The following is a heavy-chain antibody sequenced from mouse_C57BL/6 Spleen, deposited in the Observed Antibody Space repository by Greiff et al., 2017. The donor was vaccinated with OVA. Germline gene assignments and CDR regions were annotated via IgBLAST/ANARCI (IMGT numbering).Heavy chain of an antibody. CDR3: ARRGNGSRGGYFDV. CDR1: GYTFTDYY. J-gene: IGHJ1*03. CDR2: INPYNGGT. Sequence: VQLQQSGPVLVKPGASVKMSCKASGYTFTDYYMNWVKQSHGKSLEWIGVINPYNGGTSYNQKFKGKATLTVAKSSSTAYMELNSLTSEDSAVYYCARRGNGSRGGYFDVWGTGTTVTVSS. V-gene: IGHV1-19*01. D-gene: IGHD1-1*01.